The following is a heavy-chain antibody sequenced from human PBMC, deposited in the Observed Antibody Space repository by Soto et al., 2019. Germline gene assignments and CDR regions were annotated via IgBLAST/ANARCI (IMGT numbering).Heavy chain of an antibody. CDR2: INKSGGTT. CDR1: GFTFSSYA. J-gene: IGHJ1*01. CDR3: ARYYYDRFAGYLQH. D-gene: IGHD3-22*01. Sequence: GSLRLSCAASGFTFSSYAMSWVRQAPGKGLEWVSNINKSGGTTHYADSVEGRFTISRDNSNNTLYLQMKSLTAEDTAFYYCARYYYDRFAGYLQHWGRGTLVTVSS. V-gene: IGHV3-23*01.